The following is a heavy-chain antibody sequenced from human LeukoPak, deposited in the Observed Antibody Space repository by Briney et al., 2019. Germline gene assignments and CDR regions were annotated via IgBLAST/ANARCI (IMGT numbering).Heavy chain of an antibody. J-gene: IGHJ6*03. CDR2: IFYSGST. D-gene: IGHD3-10*01. V-gene: IGHV4-39*07. Sequence: SETLSPTCTVSGGSISTSNYYWGWIRQPPGKGLEWIGNIFYSGSTYYSPSLRSRVTISLDTSRNQFSLKLSSVTAADTAVYYCARDRFDSYGSGVVYYYYYMDVWGKGTTVTISS. CDR1: GGSISTSNYY. CDR3: ARDRFDSYGSGVVYYYYYMDV.